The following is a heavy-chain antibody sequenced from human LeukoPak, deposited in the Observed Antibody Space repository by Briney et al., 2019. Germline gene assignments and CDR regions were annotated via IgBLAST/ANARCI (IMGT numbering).Heavy chain of an antibody. J-gene: IGHJ4*02. CDR2: IIPTFGTA. CDR1: AGTFSSYV. CDR3: ARGTLVVPDAIGEGYHFDY. Sequence: SVKVSCKASAGTFSSYVISWVGRAPGQGLEWMGGIIPTFGTANYAQKFQGRVTITTDESTSTAYMALSSLRCEDTAVYYCARGTLVVPDAIGEGYHFDYWGQGTLVTVSS. D-gene: IGHD2-2*02. V-gene: IGHV1-69*05.